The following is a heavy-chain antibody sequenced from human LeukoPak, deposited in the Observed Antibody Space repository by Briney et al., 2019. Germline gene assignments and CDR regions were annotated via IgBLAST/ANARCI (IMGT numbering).Heavy chain of an antibody. D-gene: IGHD5-12*01. V-gene: IGHV4-31*03. CDR1: GGPISSGNYY. CDR2: IYYSGST. J-gene: IGHJ4*02. Sequence: PSETLSLTCTVSGGPISSGNYYWSWIRQHPGKGLEWIGYIYYSGSTYYNPSLKSRVAISVDTSKNQFSLKLSSVTAADTAMYYCARDRGIRGYSGYGIDYWGQGTLVTVSS. CDR3: ARDRGIRGYSGYGIDY.